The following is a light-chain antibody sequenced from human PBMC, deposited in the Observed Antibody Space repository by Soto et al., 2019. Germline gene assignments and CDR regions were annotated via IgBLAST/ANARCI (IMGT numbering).Light chain of an antibody. J-gene: IGKJ4*01. CDR1: QSVSSY. CDR3: QQRSSWLT. V-gene: IGKV3-11*01. Sequence: EIVLAQSPATLSLSPGERATLSCRASQSVSSYLAWYQQKPGQAPRLLIYAASNRATGIPARFSGSGSGTDFTLTISSLEPEDFAVYYCQQRSSWLTFGGGTKVEIK. CDR2: AAS.